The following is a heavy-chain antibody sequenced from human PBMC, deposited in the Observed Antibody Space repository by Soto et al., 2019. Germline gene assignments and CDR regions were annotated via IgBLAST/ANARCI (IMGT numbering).Heavy chain of an antibody. CDR3: FCFYGDYRNGFYS. J-gene: IGHJ5*01. V-gene: IGHV4-30-2*01. CDR1: GGSISSGGYS. Sequence: SETLSLTCAVSGGSISSGGYSWSWIRQPPGKGLEWIGYIYHSGSTYYNPSLKSRVTISVDRSKNQFSLKLSSVTAADTAVYYCFCFYGDYRNGFYSWGQGTLVTVSS. CDR2: IYHSGST. D-gene: IGHD4-17*01.